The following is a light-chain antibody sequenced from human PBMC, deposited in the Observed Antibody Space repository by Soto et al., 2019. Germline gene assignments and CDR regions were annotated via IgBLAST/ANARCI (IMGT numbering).Light chain of an antibody. J-gene: IGKJ1*01. CDR1: QSVSSN. CDR3: QQSYSTRT. Sequence: EIVMTQSPATLSVSPGERATLSCRASQSVSSNLAWYQQKPGQAPRLLIYGASSRATGIPDRFSGSGSGTDFTLTISSLQPEDFATYYCQQSYSTRTFGQGTKVDTK. V-gene: IGKV3D-15*01. CDR2: GAS.